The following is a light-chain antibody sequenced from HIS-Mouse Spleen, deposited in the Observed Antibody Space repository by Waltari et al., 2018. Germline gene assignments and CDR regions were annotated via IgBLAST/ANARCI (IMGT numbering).Light chain of an antibody. Sequence: QSVLTQPPSVSGGPGPRVSISCTGISSNSGAGYDVHWYQQLPGTAPKLLIYGNSNRPSGVPDRFSGSKSGTSASLAITGLQAEDEADYYCQSYDSSLSGWVFGGGTKLTVL. CDR3: QSYDSSLSGWV. CDR2: GNS. V-gene: IGLV1-40*01. CDR1: SSNSGAGYD. J-gene: IGLJ3*02.